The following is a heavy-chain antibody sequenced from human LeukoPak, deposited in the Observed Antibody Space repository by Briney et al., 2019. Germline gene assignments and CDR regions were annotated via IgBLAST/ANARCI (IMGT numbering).Heavy chain of an antibody. V-gene: IGHV3-21*01. J-gene: IGHJ5*02. D-gene: IGHD3-9*01. CDR1: GFTVSSNY. CDR2: ISSSSSYI. CDR3: ARDIGWDILTGYYANNWFDP. Sequence: GSLRLSCAASGFTVSSNYMSWVRQAPGKGLEWVSSISSSSSYIYYADSVKGRFTISRDNAKNSLYLQMNSLRAEDTAVYYCARDIGWDILTGYYANNWFDPWGQGTLVTVSS.